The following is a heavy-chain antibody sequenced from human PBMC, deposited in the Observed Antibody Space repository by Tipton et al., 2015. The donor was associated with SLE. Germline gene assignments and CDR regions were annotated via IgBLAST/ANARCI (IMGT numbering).Heavy chain of an antibody. CDR3: ARDGQTWGYYYSMVV. J-gene: IGHJ6*03. D-gene: IGHD7-27*01. CDR1: GGSFSGYY. V-gene: IGHV4-34*01. Sequence: TLSLTCAVYGGSFSGYYWSWIRQPPGNGLVWIGEINHSGSSNYNPSLKSQVTISVDTSKNQSSLKLSSVTAADTAVYYCARDGQTWGYYYSMVVCGKRTTVTVSS. CDR2: INHSGSS.